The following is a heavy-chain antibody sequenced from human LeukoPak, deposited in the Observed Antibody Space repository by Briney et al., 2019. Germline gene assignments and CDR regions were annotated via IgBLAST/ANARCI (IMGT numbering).Heavy chain of an antibody. J-gene: IGHJ6*04. V-gene: IGHV3-21*01. CDR1: GFSISTYS. D-gene: IGHD3-10*02. CDR3: AELGITMIGGV. CDR2: ISSSGTYI. Sequence: PGGSLRLSCAASGFSISTYSMNWVRQAPGKGLEWVSSISSSGTYIYYADSMKGRFTISRDNVKNSLYLQMNSLRAEDTAVYYCAELGITMIGGVWGKGTTVTISS.